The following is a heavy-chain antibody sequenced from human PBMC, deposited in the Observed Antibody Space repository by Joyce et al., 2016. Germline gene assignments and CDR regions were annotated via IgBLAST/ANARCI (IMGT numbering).Heavy chain of an antibody. CDR2: IKQDGTEK. V-gene: IGHV3-7*01. D-gene: IGHD6-6*01. Sequence: EVQLVESGGGLVQPGGSLRLSCAASGFTFSSYWMRWVRQAPGKGLEWVANIKQDGTEKYYVDSVKGRFTISRDNSKNSLYLQMNSLRADDTAMYYCARETDSSSSVLDLLDYWGQGTLVTVSS. CDR1: GFTFSSYW. J-gene: IGHJ4*02. CDR3: ARETDSSSSVLDLLDY.